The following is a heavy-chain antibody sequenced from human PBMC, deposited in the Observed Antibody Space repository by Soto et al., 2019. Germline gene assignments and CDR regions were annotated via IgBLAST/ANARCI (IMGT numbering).Heavy chain of an antibody. J-gene: IGHJ6*02. CDR3: ASPMTQLIYYYGMDV. Sequence: GGSLRLSCAASGFTFSSYAMHWVRQAPGKGLEWVAVISYDGNNKYYADSVKGRFTISRDNSKNTLYLQMNSLRAEDTAVYYCASPMTQLIYYYGMDVWGQGTTVTVSS. V-gene: IGHV3-30-3*01. CDR1: GFTFSSYA. D-gene: IGHD2-2*01. CDR2: ISYDGNNK.